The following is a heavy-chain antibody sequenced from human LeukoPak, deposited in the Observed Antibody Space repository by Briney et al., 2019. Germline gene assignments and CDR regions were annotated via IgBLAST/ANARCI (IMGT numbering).Heavy chain of an antibody. D-gene: IGHD3-16*02. V-gene: IGHV4-59*01. J-gene: IGHJ3*02. CDR2: IYYSGST. CDR3: AKQEVILDAFDI. CDR1: GGSISSYY. Sequence: SETLSLTCTVSGGSISSYYWSWIRQPPGKGLEWIGYIYYSGSTNYNPSLKSRVTISVDTSKNQFSLKLSSVTAADTAVYYCAKQEVILDAFDIWGQGTMVTVSS.